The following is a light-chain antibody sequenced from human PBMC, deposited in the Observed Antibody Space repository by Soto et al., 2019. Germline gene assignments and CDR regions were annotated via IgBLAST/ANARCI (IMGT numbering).Light chain of an antibody. V-gene: IGKV1-9*01. CDR2: GAS. CDR1: QGISSY. CDR3: QQLNKFPRT. Sequence: DIQLTQSPSFLSASVGDRVTITCRASQGISSYLAWYQQRPGKAPKLLEYGASTLPSGVPSRFSGSASRTTYTITNNTLQPEDVKNYNYQQLNKFPRTFGQGTKV. J-gene: IGKJ1*01.